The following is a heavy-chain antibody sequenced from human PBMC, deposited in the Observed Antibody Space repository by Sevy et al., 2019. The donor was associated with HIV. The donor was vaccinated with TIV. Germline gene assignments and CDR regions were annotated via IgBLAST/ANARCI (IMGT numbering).Heavy chain of an antibody. CDR2: VSTSGST. V-gene: IGHV4-4*08. CDR3: ARLRWDLVVVPGATPGCYFDQ. J-gene: IGHJ4*02. Sequence: SETLSLTCTVSGDSINTYYWSWIRQPPGKGLEWIGYVSTSGSTNYNPSHKSRGTISLATSRNRVSRKVTSVAAADAAVNYCARLRWDLVVVPGATPGCYFDQWGQGTLVTVSS. D-gene: IGHD2-2*01. CDR1: GDSINTYY.